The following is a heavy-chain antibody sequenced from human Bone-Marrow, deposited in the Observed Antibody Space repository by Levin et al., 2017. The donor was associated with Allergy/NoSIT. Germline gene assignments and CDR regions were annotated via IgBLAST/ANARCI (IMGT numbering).Heavy chain of an antibody. D-gene: IGHD3-16*02. J-gene: IGHJ4*02. V-gene: IGHV3-23*01. Sequence: GGSLRLSCAASGFTFSSYAMSWVRQAPGKGLEWVSAISGSGGSTYYADSVKGRFTISRDNSKNTLYLQMNSLRAEDTAVYYCANLMITFGGVIAPLDYWGQGTLVTVSS. CDR3: ANLMITFGGVIAPLDY. CDR1: GFTFSSYA. CDR2: ISGSGGST.